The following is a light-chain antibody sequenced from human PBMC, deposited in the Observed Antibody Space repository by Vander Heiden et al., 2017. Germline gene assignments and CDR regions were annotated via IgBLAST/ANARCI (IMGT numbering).Light chain of an antibody. V-gene: IGLV1-44*01. CDR2: NSS. Sequence: QSVLTQPPSASGPPGQRVTISCSGSTSNIGGNTVHWYQHLPGAAPKRLIYNSSQRPSGVPDRFSGSKSGTSASLAISGLQSEDEADYYCSTWDDSLNIWVFGGGTKVTVL. CDR3: STWDDSLNIWV. CDR1: TSNIGGNT. J-gene: IGLJ3*02.